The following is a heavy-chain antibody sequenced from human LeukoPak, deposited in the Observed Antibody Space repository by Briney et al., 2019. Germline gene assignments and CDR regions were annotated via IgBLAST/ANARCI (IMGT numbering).Heavy chain of an antibody. CDR1: GFTFSSYA. CDR2: ISYDGSNK. CDR3: ASGYSSDS. V-gene: IGHV3-30-3*01. J-gene: IGHJ4*02. D-gene: IGHD5-18*01. Sequence: GGSLRLSCAASGFTFSSYAMHWVRQAPGKGLEWVAVISYDGSNKYYADSVKGRFTISRDNSKNTLYLQMNSLRAEDTAVYYCASGYSSDSWGQGTLVTVSS.